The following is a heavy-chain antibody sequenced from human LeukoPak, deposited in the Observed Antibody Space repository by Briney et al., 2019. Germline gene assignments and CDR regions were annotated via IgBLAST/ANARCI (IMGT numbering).Heavy chain of an antibody. CDR2: ISSSGSTI. CDR1: GFTFSSYE. CDR3: ASFPPDYYYYMDV. J-gene: IGHJ6*03. V-gene: IGHV3-48*03. Sequence: GGSLRLSCAASGFTFSSYEMNWVRQAPGKGVEWVSYISSSGSTIYYADSVKGRFTISRDNAKNSLYLQMNSLRAEDTAVYYCASFPPDYYYYMDVWGKGTTVTVYS.